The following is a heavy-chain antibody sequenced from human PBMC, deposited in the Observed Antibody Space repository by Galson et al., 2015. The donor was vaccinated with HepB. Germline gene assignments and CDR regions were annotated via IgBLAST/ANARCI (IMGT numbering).Heavy chain of an antibody. D-gene: IGHD1-26*01. J-gene: IGHJ2*01. CDR3: ARGDWEHNHWYFDL. CDR1: GFTFSNYA. Sequence: SLRLSCAASGFTFSNYAMTWVRQAPGEGLDWVSYISSTSNTIYYTGSVKGRFTISRDNAKNSLYLQINTLRDEDTAVYYCARGDWEHNHWYFDLWGRGTLVFVSS. V-gene: IGHV3-48*02. CDR2: ISSTSNTI.